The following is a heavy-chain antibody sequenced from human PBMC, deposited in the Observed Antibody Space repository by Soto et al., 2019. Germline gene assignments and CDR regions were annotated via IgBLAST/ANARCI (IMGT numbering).Heavy chain of an antibody. J-gene: IGHJ5*02. D-gene: IGHD3-22*01. CDR2: IIPIFGTA. Sequence: SVKVSCKASGGTFSSYAISWVRQAPGQGLEWMGGIIPIFGTANYAQKFQGRVTITADESTSTAYMELSSLRSEDTAVYYCARRRYYYDSSGYFERPYNWFDPWGQGTLVTVS. V-gene: IGHV1-69*13. CDR1: GGTFSSYA. CDR3: ARRRYYYDSSGYFERPYNWFDP.